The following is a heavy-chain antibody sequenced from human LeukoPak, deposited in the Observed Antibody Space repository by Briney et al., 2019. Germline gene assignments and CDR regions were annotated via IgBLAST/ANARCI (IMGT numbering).Heavy chain of an antibody. J-gene: IGHJ4*02. V-gene: IGHV3-49*04. Sequence: SLRLSCTASGFTFGDYAMNWVRQAPGKGLEWVGFIRSKTYGGTSAYAASVKGRFTISRDDSKNIAYLQMNSLKTEDTAVYYCSRQIRATTDYFDYWGQGTLVTVSS. CDR2: IRSKTYGGTS. CDR1: GFTFGDYA. CDR3: SRQIRATTDYFDY. D-gene: IGHD5-12*01.